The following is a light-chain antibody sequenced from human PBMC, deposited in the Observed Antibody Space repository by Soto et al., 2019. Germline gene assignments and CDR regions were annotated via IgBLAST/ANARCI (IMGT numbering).Light chain of an antibody. Sequence: QSVLTQPASVSGSPGQSITICCTGTSSDVGSYNLVSWYQQHPGKAPKLMIYEGSKRPSGVSNRFSGSKSGNTASLTISGLQAEDEADYYCCSYAGSSTPVVFGGGTKVTVL. CDR1: SSDVGSYNL. J-gene: IGLJ2*01. V-gene: IGLV2-23*01. CDR2: EGS. CDR3: CSYAGSSTPVV.